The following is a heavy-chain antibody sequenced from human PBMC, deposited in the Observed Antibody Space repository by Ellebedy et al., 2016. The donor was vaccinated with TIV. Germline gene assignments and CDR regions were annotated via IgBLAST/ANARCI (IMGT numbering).Heavy chain of an antibody. J-gene: IGHJ2*01. CDR3: ARESMVRGVIYLPRYFDL. CDR2: IYSGGST. D-gene: IGHD3-10*01. V-gene: IGHV3-53*04. Sequence: PGGSLRLSCAASGFTVSSNYMSWVRQAPGKGLAWVSFIYSGGSTYYADSVKGRFTISRHNSKNTLYLQMNSLRAEDTAVYYCARESMVRGVIYLPRYFDLWGRGTLVTVSS. CDR1: GFTVSSNY.